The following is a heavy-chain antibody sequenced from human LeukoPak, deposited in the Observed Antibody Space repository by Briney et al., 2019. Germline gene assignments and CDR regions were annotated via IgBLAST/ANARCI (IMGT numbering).Heavy chain of an antibody. J-gene: IGHJ4*02. CDR2: IYSGGAT. Sequence: PGGSLRLSCVASGFTVTNNYMSWVRQAPGKGPEWVSIIYSGGATYYPDSVKGRFTTSRHDFKNTLYLQMNSLRTEDTAIYYCVRDSRGTFRGVINWGQGTLVTVSS. CDR3: VRDSRGTFRGVIN. CDR1: GFTVTNNY. V-gene: IGHV3-53*04. D-gene: IGHD3-10*01.